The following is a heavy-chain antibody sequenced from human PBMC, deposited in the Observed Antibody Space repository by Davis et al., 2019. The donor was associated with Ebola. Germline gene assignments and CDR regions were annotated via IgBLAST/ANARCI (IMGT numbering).Heavy chain of an antibody. CDR1: GFIFSSYV. Sequence: GGSLRLSCAASGFIFSSYVMSWVRQAPGKGLEWVSTLGTSADTYYADSVKGRFTISRDNAKKSLYLQMNSLRAEDTAVYYCVRDPALVVTGGGWFFGLWGRGTLVTVSS. CDR3: VRDPALVVTGGGWFFGL. D-gene: IGHD2-21*02. V-gene: IGHV3-21*01. CDR2: LGTSADT. J-gene: IGHJ2*01.